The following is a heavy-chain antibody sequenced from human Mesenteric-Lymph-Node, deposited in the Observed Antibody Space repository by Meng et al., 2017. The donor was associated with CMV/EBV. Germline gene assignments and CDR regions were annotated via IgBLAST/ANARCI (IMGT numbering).Heavy chain of an antibody. CDR2: IDWDDDK. Sequence: SGPTLVKPTQTLTLTCTFSGFSLSTRGMRVSWIRQPPGKALEWLARIDWDDDKIYSTSLKTRLTISKDTSKNQVVLTMTNMDPVDTATYYCARHILWRPYGMDVWGQGTTVTVSS. CDR3: ARHILWRPYGMDV. CDR1: GFSLSTRGMR. D-gene: IGHD3-3*01. J-gene: IGHJ6*02. V-gene: IGHV2-70*04.